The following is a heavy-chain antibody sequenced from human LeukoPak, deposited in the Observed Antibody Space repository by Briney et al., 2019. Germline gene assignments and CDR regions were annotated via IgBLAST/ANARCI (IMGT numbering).Heavy chain of an antibody. V-gene: IGHV3-21*01. J-gene: IGHJ3*02. D-gene: IGHD3-3*01. CDR2: ISSSSSYI. CDR1: GFTFSSYA. CDR3: ASPREGFLEHDAFDI. Sequence: GGSLRLSCVASGFTFSSYAMSWVRQAPGKGLEWVSSISSSSSYIYYADSVKGRFTISRDNAKNSLYLQMNSLRAEDTAVYYCASPREGFLEHDAFDIWGQGTMVTVSS.